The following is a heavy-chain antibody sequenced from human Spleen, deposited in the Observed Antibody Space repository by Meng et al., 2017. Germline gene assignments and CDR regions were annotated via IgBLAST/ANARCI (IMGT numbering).Heavy chain of an antibody. CDR2: IYSSGST. CDR1: GGSVSSGSYY. D-gene: IGHD3-22*01. Sequence: VQLQEVGPGAVRPSEPLSLTCSVSGGSVSSGSYYWSWIRQPPGKGLEWIGYIYSSGSTNYNPSLKSRVTISVDTSKNQFSLKLSSVTAADTAVYYCARETAYYYDSSGYYSYFDYWGQGTLVTVSS. V-gene: IGHV4-61*01. CDR3: ARETAYYYDSSGYYSYFDY. J-gene: IGHJ4*02.